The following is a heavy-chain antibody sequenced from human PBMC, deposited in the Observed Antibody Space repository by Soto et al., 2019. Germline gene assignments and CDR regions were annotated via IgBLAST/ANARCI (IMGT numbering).Heavy chain of an antibody. V-gene: IGHV5-10-1*01. CDR1: GYSFTSYL. D-gene: IGHD6-13*01. Sequence: PGESLKISCKGSGYSFTSYLISWVRQMPGKGLEWMGRIDPSDSYTNYSPSFQGHVTISADKSISTAYLQWSSLKASDTAMYYCARHGIAGSAPLSFDYWGQGTLVTVSS. CDR3: ARHGIAGSAPLSFDY. J-gene: IGHJ4*02. CDR2: IDPSDSYT.